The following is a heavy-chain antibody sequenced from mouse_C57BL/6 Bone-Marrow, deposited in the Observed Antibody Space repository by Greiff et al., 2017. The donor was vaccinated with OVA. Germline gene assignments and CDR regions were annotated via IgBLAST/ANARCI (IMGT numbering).Heavy chain of an antibody. CDR1: GFSLTSYG. J-gene: IGHJ3*01. D-gene: IGHD2-4*01. CDR3: AREDYDYDAHFFAY. CDR2: IWSGGST. V-gene: IGHV2-2*01. Sequence: QVHVKQSGPGLVQPSQSLSITCTVSGFSLTSYGVHWVRQSPGKGLEWLGVIWSGGSTDYNAAFISRLSISKDNSKSQVFFKMNSLQADDTAIYYCAREDYDYDAHFFAYWGQGTLVTVSA.